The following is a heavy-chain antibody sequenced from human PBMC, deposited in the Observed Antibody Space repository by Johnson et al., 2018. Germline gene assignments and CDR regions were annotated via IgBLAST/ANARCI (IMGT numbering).Heavy chain of an antibody. CDR3: ATEVVDNSMVSDY. V-gene: IGHV4-39*07. CDR2: VYHTGGA. D-gene: IGHD5-12*01. CDR1: GSHVSSDSYY. J-gene: IGHJ4*02. Sequence: QVQLQESGPGLVKPSETLSLTCTISGSHVSSDSYYWGWIRQSPGKGLEWIGSVYHTGGAYYNPSLSSRVNILRDKSKNQFSLIVNSVTAADTGVYYWATEVVDNSMVSDYWGQGTLVTVSA.